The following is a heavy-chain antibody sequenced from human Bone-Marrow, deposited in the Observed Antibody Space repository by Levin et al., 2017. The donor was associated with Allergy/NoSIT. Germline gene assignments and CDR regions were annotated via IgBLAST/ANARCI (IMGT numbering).Heavy chain of an antibody. V-gene: IGHV4-59*01. CDR1: GGSISSYY. CDR2: IYYSGST. Sequence: SETLSLTCTVSGGSISSYYWSWIRQPPGKGLEWIGYIYYSGSTNYNPSLKSRVTISVDTSKNQFSLKLSSVTAADTAVYYCARVHMGYSGYGYYFDYWGQGTLVTVSS. J-gene: IGHJ4*02. D-gene: IGHD5-12*01. CDR3: ARVHMGYSGYGYYFDY.